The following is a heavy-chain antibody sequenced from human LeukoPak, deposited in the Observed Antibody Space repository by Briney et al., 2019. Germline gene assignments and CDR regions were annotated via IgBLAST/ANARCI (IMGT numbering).Heavy chain of an antibody. CDR1: GGSIRSGDYS. V-gene: IGHV4-31*03. D-gene: IGHD4-4*01. J-gene: IGHJ6*02. CDR3: ARDHTETSSLNFRNYYYYGMDI. Sequence: SETPSLTCTVSGGSIRSGDYSWNWIRQHPGKGLEWIGYIYYSGSTYYNPSLTSRVTMSVDTSKNQFSLKLSSVTAADTAIYYCARDHTETSSLNFRNYYYYGMDIWGQGTTVIVSS. CDR2: IYYSGST.